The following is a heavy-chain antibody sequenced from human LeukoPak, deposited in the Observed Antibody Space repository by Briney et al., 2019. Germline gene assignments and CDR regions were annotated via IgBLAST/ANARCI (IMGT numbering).Heavy chain of an antibody. CDR1: GFTFSSYA. CDR2: ISGSGGST. Sequence: GGSLRLSCAASGFTFSSYAMSWVRQAPGKGLEWVSAISGSGGSTYYADSVKGRFTISRDNSKNTLYLQMNSLRAEDTAVYYCAKANSGSWKSGWFDPWGQGTLVTVSS. J-gene: IGHJ5*02. V-gene: IGHV3-23*01. D-gene: IGHD6-19*01. CDR3: AKANSGSWKSGWFDP.